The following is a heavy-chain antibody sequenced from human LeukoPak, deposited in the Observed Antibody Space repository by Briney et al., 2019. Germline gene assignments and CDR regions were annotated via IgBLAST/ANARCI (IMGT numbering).Heavy chain of an antibody. CDR2: ISYDGSNK. CDR3: ARDLQPYYYDSSGKLHPLDY. J-gene: IGHJ4*02. CDR1: GFTFSNYA. Sequence: GGSLRLSCAASGFTFSNYAMHWVRQAPGKGLEWVAVISYDGSNKYYADSVKGRFTISRDNSKNTLYLQMNSLRAEDTAVYYCARDLQPYYYDSSGKLHPLDYWGQGTLVTVSS. V-gene: IGHV3-30*04. D-gene: IGHD3-22*01.